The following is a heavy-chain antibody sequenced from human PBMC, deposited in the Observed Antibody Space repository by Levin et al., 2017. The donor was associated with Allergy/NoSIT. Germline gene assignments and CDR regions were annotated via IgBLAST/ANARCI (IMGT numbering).Heavy chain of an antibody. J-gene: IGHJ6*02. V-gene: IGHV1-69*01. CDR1: GGTFSSYA. CDR2: IIPIFGTA. D-gene: IGHD3-9*01. CDR3: ARAHYDILTGYYPNYYDYGMDV. Sequence: GGSLRLSCKASGGTFSSYAISWVRQAPGQGLEWMGGIIPIFGTANYAQKFQGRVTITADESTSTAYMELSSLRSEDTAVYYCARAHYDILTGYYPNYYDYGMDVWGQGTTVTVSS.